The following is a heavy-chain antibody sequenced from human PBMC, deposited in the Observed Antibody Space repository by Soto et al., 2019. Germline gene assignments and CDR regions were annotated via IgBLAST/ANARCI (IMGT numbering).Heavy chain of an antibody. CDR3: AKVSVGYVDPNLGLAEAY. CDR1: GFSFGAYG. J-gene: IGHJ4*02. CDR2: VSADGNRQ. D-gene: IGHD3-16*01. V-gene: IGHV3-30*18. Sequence: QVQLVESGVGAAQPGTSLTLSCAASGFSFGAYGMHWVRQAPGKGLEWVAVVSADGNRQLYADSVRGRFTISRDNSKNTLHHQMNSLRSDDTAMYYCAKVSVGYVDPNLGLAEAYWGQGARVTVSS.